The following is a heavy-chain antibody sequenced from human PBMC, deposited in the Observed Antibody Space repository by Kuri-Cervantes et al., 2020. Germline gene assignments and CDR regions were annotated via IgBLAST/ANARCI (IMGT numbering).Heavy chain of an antibody. J-gene: IGHJ6*03. CDR2: IIPIFGTA. V-gene: IGHV1-69*13. Sequence: SVKVSCKASGGTFSSYAISWVRQAPGQGLEWMGGIIPIFGTANYAQKFQGRVTITADESTSTAYMELSNLRSEDTAVYYCARVPITIFGVVIIPYYYYYMDVWGKGTTVTVSS. CDR3: ARVPITIFGVVIIPYYYYYMDV. D-gene: IGHD3-3*01. CDR1: GGTFSSYA.